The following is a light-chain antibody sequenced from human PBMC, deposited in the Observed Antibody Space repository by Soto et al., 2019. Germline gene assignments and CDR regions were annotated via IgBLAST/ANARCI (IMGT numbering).Light chain of an antibody. CDR2: QVS. V-gene: IGKV2-30*01. CDR1: QSLRYSDGKTY. CDR3: MQPIHCPFT. J-gene: IGKJ3*01. Sequence: DVVRTQSPVSLPVTLGQPASISCRAIQSLRYSDGKTYLSGLHQRPGQSPRRLIYQVSIRDSGGPVRFSGSGSGTDFTLHISRVETEDVGVYYCMQPIHCPFTFGPGTKVDI.